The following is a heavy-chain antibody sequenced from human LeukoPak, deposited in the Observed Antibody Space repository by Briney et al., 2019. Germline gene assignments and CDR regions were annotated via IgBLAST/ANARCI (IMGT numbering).Heavy chain of an antibody. V-gene: IGHV1-46*01. CDR3: ARNVPLMTAFDY. CDR2: INPSGGST. D-gene: IGHD2-8*01. CDR1: GYTFTGYY. J-gene: IGHJ4*02. Sequence: GASVKVSCKASGYTFTGYYMHWVRQAPGQGLEWMGIINPSGGSTSYAQKFQGRVTMTRDTSTSTVYMELSSLRSEDTAVYYCARNVPLMTAFDYWGQGTLVTVSS.